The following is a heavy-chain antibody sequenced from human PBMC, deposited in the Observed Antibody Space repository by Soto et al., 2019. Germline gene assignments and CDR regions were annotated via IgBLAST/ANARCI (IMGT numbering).Heavy chain of an antibody. Sequence: EVQLVESGGGLVKPGGSLRLSCAASGFTFNTYSMNWVRQAPGKGLEWVSYITSSSRYIYYADSVKGRFTISRDNAKNXLXPQMNSLRAEDTAVYYCARDTGYCSGGSCSRGDLRYWGQGTLVTVSS. CDR1: GFTFNTYS. D-gene: IGHD2-15*01. CDR3: ARDTGYCSGGSCSRGDLRY. CDR2: ITSSSRYI. J-gene: IGHJ4*02. V-gene: IGHV3-21*01.